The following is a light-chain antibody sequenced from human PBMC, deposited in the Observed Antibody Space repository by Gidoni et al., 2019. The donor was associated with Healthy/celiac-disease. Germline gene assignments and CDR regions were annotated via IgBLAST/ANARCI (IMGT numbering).Light chain of an antibody. Sequence: QSALTQPRSVSGSPGQSVTISCTGTSSDGGGYNYVSWYQQHPGKAPKLMIYDVSKRPSGVPDRFSGSKSGNTASLTISGLQAEDEADYYCCSYAGSYTLWVVGGGTKLTVL. CDR2: DVS. CDR3: CSYAGSYTLWV. V-gene: IGLV2-11*01. J-gene: IGLJ3*02. CDR1: SSDGGGYNY.